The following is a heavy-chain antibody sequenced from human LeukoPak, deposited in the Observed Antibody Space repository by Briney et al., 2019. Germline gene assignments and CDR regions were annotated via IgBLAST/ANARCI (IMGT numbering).Heavy chain of an antibody. Sequence: ASVKVSCKASGYTFTSYYMHWVRQVPGQGLEWMGIINPSGGSTSYAQKFQGRVTMTRDMSTSTVYMELSSLRSEDTAVYYCARVSVGARVEPPDAFDIWGQGTMVTVSS. V-gene: IGHV1-46*01. D-gene: IGHD1-26*01. CDR3: ARVSVGARVEPPDAFDI. CDR1: GYTFTSYY. CDR2: INPSGGST. J-gene: IGHJ3*02.